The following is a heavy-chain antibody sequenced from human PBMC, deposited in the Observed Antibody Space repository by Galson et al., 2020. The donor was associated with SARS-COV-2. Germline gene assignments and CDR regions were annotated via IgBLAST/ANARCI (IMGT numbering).Heavy chain of an antibody. D-gene: IGHD1-1*01. J-gene: IGHJ5*02. CDR1: GGSISTEHYY. CDR3: AKEAYLQEDGSNWFDP. V-gene: IGHV4-61*02. Sequence: SETLSLTCTVSGGSISTEHYYWSWIRQPAGQGLEWIGRIYTSGSTNYNPSLKSRVTMSIDRSKNQFSLKLSSVTAADTALYYCAKEAYLQEDGSNWFDPWGQGTLVIVSS. CDR2: IYTSGST.